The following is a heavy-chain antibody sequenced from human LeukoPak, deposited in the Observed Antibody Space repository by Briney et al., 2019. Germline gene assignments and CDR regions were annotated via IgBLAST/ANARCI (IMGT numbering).Heavy chain of an antibody. CDR2: IYSGGST. J-gene: IGHJ4*02. D-gene: IGHD6-19*01. CDR1: GFTVSSNY. V-gene: IGHV3-66*01. CDR3: ARVRGSGWPFDY. Sequence: GGSLRLSCAYSGFTVSSNYMSWFRQAPGKGLEWVSVIYSGGSTYYADSVKGRFTISRDSSKNTLYLQMNSLRAEDTAVYYCARVRGSGWPFDYWGQGTLVTVSS.